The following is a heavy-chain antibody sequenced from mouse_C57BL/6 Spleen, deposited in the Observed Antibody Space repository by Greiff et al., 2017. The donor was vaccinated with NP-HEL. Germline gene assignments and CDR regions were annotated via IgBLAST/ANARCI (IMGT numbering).Heavy chain of an antibody. V-gene: IGHV3-6*01. J-gene: IGHJ1*03. CDR1: GYTITSCYY. Sequence: EVQLQQSGPGLVKPSQSLSLTCSVTGYTITSCYYWYWIRQFPGNKLEWMGYIRYDGSNNYNPSLKNRISITRDTSKNPFFLQLKSVTTEDTATYYCAREKDGYPWYFDVWGTGTTVTVSS. CDR3: AREKDGYPWYFDV. D-gene: IGHD2-3*01. CDR2: IRYDGSN.